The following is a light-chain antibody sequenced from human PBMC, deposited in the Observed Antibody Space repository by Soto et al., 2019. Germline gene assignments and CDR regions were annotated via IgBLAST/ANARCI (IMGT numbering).Light chain of an antibody. V-gene: IGKV1-5*03. J-gene: IGKJ4*01. CDR1: QSISSW. CDR2: KAS. Sequence: DIQMTQSPSTLSASVGDRVTITCRASQSISSWLAWYQQKPGKAPKFLINKASSLQRGVPARFSGSGSGTEFTLTINSLQPDDLATYYCQQYDSYPLTFGGGTKVEIK. CDR3: QQYDSYPLT.